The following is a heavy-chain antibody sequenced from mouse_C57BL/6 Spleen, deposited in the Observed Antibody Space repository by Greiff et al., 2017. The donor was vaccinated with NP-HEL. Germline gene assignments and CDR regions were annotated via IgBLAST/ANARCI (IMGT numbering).Heavy chain of an antibody. CDR1: GFTFSSYA. J-gene: IGHJ2*01. D-gene: IGHD2-5*01. CDR2: ISSGGDYI. Sequence: EVMLVESGEGLVKPGGSLKLSCAASGFTFSSYAMSWVRQTPEKRLEWVAYISSGGDYIYYADTVKGRFTISRDNARNTLYLQMSSLKSEDTAMYYCTRETIVAYFDYWGQGTTLTVSS. V-gene: IGHV5-9-1*02. CDR3: TRETIVAYFDY.